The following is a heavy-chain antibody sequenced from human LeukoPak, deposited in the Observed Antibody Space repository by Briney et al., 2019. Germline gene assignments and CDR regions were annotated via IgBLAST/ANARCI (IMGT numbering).Heavy chain of an antibody. Sequence: GGSLRLSCAASGFIFSRYWIHWVRHAPGKGPGWVSVISTDGSSTIYADSVKGRFTISRDNVKNTLYLQMNSLRVEDTAVYYCTGPSFDASGMGFDPWGQGALVTVSS. V-gene: IGHV3-74*01. D-gene: IGHD3-10*01. CDR2: ISTDGSST. CDR3: TGPSFDASGMGFDP. J-gene: IGHJ5*02. CDR1: GFIFSRYW.